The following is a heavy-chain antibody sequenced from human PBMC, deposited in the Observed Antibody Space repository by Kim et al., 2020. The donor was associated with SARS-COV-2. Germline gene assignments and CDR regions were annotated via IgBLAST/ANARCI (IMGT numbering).Heavy chain of an antibody. V-gene: IGHV4-39*07. J-gene: IGHJ3*01. CDR2: INSSGSS. Sequence: SETLSLTCAVSGVFVTSPHIYWAWNRQSPGLGLEWVGDINSSGSSTDQPSLMSRGSMSLDTAKNQMSLNLISVIATDNAALYYARGSWCGEVCSMGVWV. CDR1: GVFVTSPHIY. D-gene: IGHD3-10*01. CDR3: ARGSWCGEVCSMGV.